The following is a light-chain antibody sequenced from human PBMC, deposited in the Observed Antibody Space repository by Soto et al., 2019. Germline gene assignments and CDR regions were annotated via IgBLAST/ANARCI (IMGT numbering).Light chain of an antibody. Sequence: EIVMTQSPATLSVSPEERATLSCRASQSVSSNLAWYQQKPGRAPRLLIYGASTRATGIPARFSGSGSGTEFTLTISSLQSEDFAVYYCQQYNNWPPWTFGQGTKVEIK. CDR3: QQYNNWPPWT. V-gene: IGKV3-15*01. CDR1: QSVSSN. CDR2: GAS. J-gene: IGKJ1*01.